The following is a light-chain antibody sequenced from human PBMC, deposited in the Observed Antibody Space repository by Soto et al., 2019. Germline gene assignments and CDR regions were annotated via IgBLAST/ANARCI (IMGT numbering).Light chain of an antibody. CDR3: MQATHWPWT. V-gene: IGKV2-30*01. CDR1: QSLVSSNGNTF. J-gene: IGKJ1*01. Sequence: DVVMTQSPLSLPVTLGQPASISCRSSQSLVSSNGNTFLIWFQQRPGQAPRRLIYKVSNRDSAVPDRFTGSGSGTDFTLAISSVEAEDVGVYYCMQATHWPWTFGQGTKVEIK. CDR2: KVS.